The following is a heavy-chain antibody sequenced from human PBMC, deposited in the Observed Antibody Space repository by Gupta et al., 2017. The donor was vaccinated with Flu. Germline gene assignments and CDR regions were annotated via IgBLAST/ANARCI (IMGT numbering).Heavy chain of an antibody. CDR3: ARDHCSSINGYEIYYYGLDV. J-gene: IGHJ6*02. Sequence: QVQLVQSGAEVKKPGASVKVSCKASGYTFTDYYMQWVRQAPGQGLEWMGWINPNSGGTNYAQKFQGRVTMTRDTSTSTAYMDRSRLRPDETAVYYCARDHCSSINGYEIYYYGLDVGGQGTTVTVSS. D-gene: IGHD2-2*01. CDR1: GYTFTDYY. CDR2: INPNSGGT. V-gene: IGHV1-2*02.